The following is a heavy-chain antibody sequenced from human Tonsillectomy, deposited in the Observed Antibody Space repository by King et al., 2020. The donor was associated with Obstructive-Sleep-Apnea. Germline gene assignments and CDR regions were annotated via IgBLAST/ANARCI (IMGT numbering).Heavy chain of an antibody. CDR3: NNDSSGYYYFDY. CDR1: GGSISSSSYY. D-gene: IGHD3-22*01. V-gene: IGHV4-39*01. J-gene: IGHJ4*02. Sequence: QLQESGPGLVKPSETLSLTCTVSGGSISSSSYYWGWIRQPPGKWLEWIGSIYYSGSTYYNPSLKSRVTISVDTSKNQFSLKLSSVTAADTAVYYCNNDSSGYYYFDYWGQGTLVTVSS. CDR2: IYYSGST.